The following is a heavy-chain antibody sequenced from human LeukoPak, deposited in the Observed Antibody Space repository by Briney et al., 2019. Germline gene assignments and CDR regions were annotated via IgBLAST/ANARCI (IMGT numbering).Heavy chain of an antibody. Sequence: SETLSLICTVSGGSISSSGYYWGWIRQPPGKGLEWIGSIYYSGSAYYNPSLKSRLTTSVDTSKNQFSLELSSVTAADTALYYCARRPGAVADGPTHAFDIWGQGTMVTVSS. CDR1: GGSISSSGYY. CDR3: ARRPGAVADGPTHAFDI. V-gene: IGHV4-39*01. CDR2: IYYSGSA. J-gene: IGHJ3*02. D-gene: IGHD6-19*01.